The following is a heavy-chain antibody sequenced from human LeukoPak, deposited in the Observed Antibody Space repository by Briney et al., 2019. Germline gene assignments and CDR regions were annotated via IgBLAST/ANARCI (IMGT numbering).Heavy chain of an antibody. Sequence: GGSLRLSCAASGFTVGSNYMSWVRQAPGKGLEWVSVIYSGGSTYYADSVKGRFTISRDNSKSTLYLQMNSLRAEDTAVYYCARDPASIVEGDYWGQGTLVTVSS. CDR1: GFTVGSNY. V-gene: IGHV3-53*01. D-gene: IGHD2-15*01. CDR2: IYSGGST. J-gene: IGHJ4*02. CDR3: ARDPASIVEGDY.